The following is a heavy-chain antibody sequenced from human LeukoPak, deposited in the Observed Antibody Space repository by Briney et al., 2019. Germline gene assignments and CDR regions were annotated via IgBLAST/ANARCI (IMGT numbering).Heavy chain of an antibody. D-gene: IGHD3-16*01. V-gene: IGHV3-23*01. CDR1: GLSFSSFA. CDR2: MKGTGET. J-gene: IGHJ4*02. Sequence: PGGSLTLSCAASGLSFSSFAMSRVRQAPARGLEWLSSMKGTGETIYADSVRGRCTLFRDGSRNTVYLQLNNLRVEDTAVYYCGRASWVSTADAVRWGQGTVVTVSS. CDR3: GRASWVSTADAVR.